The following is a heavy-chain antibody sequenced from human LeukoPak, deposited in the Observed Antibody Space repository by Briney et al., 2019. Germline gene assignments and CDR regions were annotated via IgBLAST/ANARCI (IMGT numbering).Heavy chain of an antibody. CDR3: VLLSLTPG. CDR1: GFTFSTYW. D-gene: IGHD3-10*01. CDR2: ISSDGTNA. V-gene: IGHV3-74*01. Sequence: GGSLRLSCAASGFTFSTYWMHWVRQVPEKGLVWVSRISSDGTNANYADSVKGRFTISRDNAKNTLYLQMNSLRAEDTAVYYCVLLSLTPGWGQGTLVTVSS. J-gene: IGHJ4*02.